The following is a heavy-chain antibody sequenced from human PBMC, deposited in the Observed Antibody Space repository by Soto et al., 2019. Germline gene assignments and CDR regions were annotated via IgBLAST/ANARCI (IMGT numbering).Heavy chain of an antibody. Sequence: EAQLVESGGGLVQPGGSLRLSCAASGFTFSNYEMHWVRQAPGKGLEYVSGISNNGAHTDYAKSVKCRFTISRDNSENTLYIQMGSLRAEDRALYYCARRGYGSRWPNVDMDVWGKGTTVTVSS. D-gene: IGHD6-13*01. V-gene: IGHV3-64*01. CDR3: ARRGYGSRWPNVDMDV. CDR2: ISNNGAHT. CDR1: GFTFSNYE. J-gene: IGHJ6*03.